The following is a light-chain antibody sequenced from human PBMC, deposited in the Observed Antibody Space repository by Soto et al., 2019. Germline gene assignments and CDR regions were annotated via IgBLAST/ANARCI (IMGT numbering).Light chain of an antibody. J-gene: IGLJ3*02. CDR1: SSDIGRYDY. V-gene: IGLV2-14*01. CDR2: EVI. Sequence: QSALTQPASVTGSPGQSSTISCTGTSSDIGRYDYVSGFQHHPGRAPRLLIYEVINRPSGVSTRFSGSKSGNTASLTISGLQTEDEADFYCCSFTSSKTWVFGGGTKLTVL. CDR3: CSFTSSKTWV.